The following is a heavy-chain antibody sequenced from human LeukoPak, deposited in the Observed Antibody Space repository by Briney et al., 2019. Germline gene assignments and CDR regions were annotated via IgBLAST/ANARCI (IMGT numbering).Heavy chain of an antibody. CDR1: GFSFSSSA. CDR3: ARASSSAWYDP. V-gene: IGHV3-64*01. D-gene: IGHD6-19*01. Sequence: GGSLRLSCAASGFSFSSSAMHWVRQAPGKGLEYVAAITSDGVSTFYASSVQGRFIISRDNSKNTLYLQMGSLKAEDMAVYYCARASSSAWYDPWGQGTLVTVSS. CDR2: ITSDGVST. J-gene: IGHJ5*02.